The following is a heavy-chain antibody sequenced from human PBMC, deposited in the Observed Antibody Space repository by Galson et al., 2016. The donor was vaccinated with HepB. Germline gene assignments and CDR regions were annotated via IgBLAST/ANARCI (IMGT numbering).Heavy chain of an antibody. CDR1: GFAFSSSE. V-gene: IGHV3-48*03. CDR3: ARGVGA. Sequence: SLRLSCAASGFAFSSSEMTWVRQAPGKGLEWVSFISGDGTTIYYADSVKDRFTISRDNAKNSLYLQMNSLRAEDTAFYYCARGVGAWGQGTLVTVSS. D-gene: IGHD1-26*01. J-gene: IGHJ4*02. CDR2: ISGDGTTI.